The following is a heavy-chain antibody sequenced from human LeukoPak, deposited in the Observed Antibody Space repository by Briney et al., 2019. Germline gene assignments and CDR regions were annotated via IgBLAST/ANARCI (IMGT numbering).Heavy chain of an antibody. D-gene: IGHD6-19*01. CDR2: INPNSGGT. CDR3: ALDSSGWYYFDY. CDR1: GYTLTGYY. Sequence: ASVKVSCKASGYTLTGYYMHWVRQAPGQGLEWMGWINPNSGGTDYAQKFQGRVTMTRDTSISTAYMELSRLRSDDTAVYYCALDSSGWYYFDYWGQGTLVTVSS. V-gene: IGHV1-2*02. J-gene: IGHJ4*02.